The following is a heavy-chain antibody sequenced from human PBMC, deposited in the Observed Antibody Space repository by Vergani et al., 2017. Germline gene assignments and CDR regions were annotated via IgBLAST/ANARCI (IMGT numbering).Heavy chain of an antibody. J-gene: IGHJ5*02. CDR2: INPSGGST. CDR3: ALRLRRSGGFFDP. V-gene: IGHV1-46*01. CDR1: GYTFTSYY. D-gene: IGHD2-15*01. Sequence: QVQLVQSGAEVKKPGASVKVSCKASGYTFTSYYMHWVRQAPGQGLEWMGIINPSGGSTSYAQKFQGRVTMTRDTSTSTVYMELSSLGSEDTAVYYCALRLRRSGGFFDPWGQGTLVTVSS.